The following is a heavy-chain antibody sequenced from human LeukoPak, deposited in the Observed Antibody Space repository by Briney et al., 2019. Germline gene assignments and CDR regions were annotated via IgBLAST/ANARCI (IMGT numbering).Heavy chain of an antibody. V-gene: IGHV4-39*01. Sequence: SETLSLTCTVSGGSIRSSYYYWGWIRQPPGKGLEWIGSIYDSGSTYYNPSLKGRVTISVDTSKNQFSLKLSSVTAADTAVYYCASYCSSTSCLRRAFDIWGQGTMVTVSS. D-gene: IGHD2-2*01. CDR1: GGSIRSSYYY. J-gene: IGHJ3*02. CDR2: IYDSGST. CDR3: ASYCSSTSCLRRAFDI.